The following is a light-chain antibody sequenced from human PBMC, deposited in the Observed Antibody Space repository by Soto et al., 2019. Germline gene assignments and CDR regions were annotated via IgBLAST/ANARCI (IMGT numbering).Light chain of an antibody. CDR1: QSVRSS. V-gene: IGKV3-11*01. J-gene: IGKJ1*01. CDR2: EAS. CDR3: QQRSNWWT. Sequence: EIVLTQSPATLSLSPGERATLSCRASQSVRSSLAWYQQKPGQPPRLLIYEASNRATGIPARFSGSGSGTDFTLTIRSLAPEDFAVYYCQQRSNWWTFGQGTKVEIK.